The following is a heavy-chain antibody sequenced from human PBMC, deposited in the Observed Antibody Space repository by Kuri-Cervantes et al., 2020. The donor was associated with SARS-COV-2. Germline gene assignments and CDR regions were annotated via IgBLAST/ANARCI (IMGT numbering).Heavy chain of an antibody. CDR3: ARARTIAAHPENWFDP. J-gene: IGHJ5*02. CDR2: ISGGGGST. V-gene: IGHV3-23*01. CDR1: GFTFSSYA. Sequence: GGPRRLSCAASGFTFSSYAMPWVRQAPGKGMEWVSAISGGGGSTYYADSVKGRFTISRDNAKNSLYLQMNSLRAEDAAVYYCARARTIAAHPENWFDPWGQGTLVTVSS. D-gene: IGHD6-6*01.